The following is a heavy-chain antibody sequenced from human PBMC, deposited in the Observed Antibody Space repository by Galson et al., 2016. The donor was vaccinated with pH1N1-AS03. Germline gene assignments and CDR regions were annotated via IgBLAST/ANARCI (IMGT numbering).Heavy chain of an antibody. D-gene: IGHD5-24*01. CDR1: GYIFTSYW. CDR3: ARQGRDGYNDSFDY. V-gene: IGHV5-51*01. Sequence: QSGAEVKKPGESLKISCKTSGYIFTSYWVAWVRHMTGKGLEWMGIIYPGDSDTRYSPSFQGQVTISADRSITTAYLQWSSLMASDTAIYYCARQGRDGYNDSFDYWGQGILVTGSS. J-gene: IGHJ4*02. CDR2: IYPGDSDT.